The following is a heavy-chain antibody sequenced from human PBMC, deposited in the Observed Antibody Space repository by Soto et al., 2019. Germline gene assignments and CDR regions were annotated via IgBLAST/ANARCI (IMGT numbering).Heavy chain of an antibody. V-gene: IGHV3-30*04. CDR3: AETGIEVANRLDY. CDR2: IWHDGSNK. CDR1: GFTFSTYA. D-gene: IGHD5-12*01. J-gene: IGHJ4*02. Sequence: QVKLVESGGGVVQPGRSLRLSCAASGFTFSTYAMHWVRQAPGKGLEWLAVIWHDGSNKYYADSVKGRFTISRDNSKNTLSLQMNSLRAEDTALYFCAETGIEVANRLDYWGQGTLVTVSS.